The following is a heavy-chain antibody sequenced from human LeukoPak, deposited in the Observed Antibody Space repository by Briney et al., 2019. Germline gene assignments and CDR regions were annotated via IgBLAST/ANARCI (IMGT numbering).Heavy chain of an antibody. CDR2: IVVGSGNT. CDR1: GFTFTSSA. Sequence: SVKVSCKASGFTFTSSAVQWVRQARGQRLEWIGWIVVGSGNTNYAQKFQERVTITRDMSTSTVYMELSSLRSEDTAVYYCAAEGRPTVVTFRKGAVDLWGQGTRVTVSS. CDR3: AAEGRPTVVTFRKGAVDL. D-gene: IGHD4-23*01. V-gene: IGHV1-58*01. J-gene: IGHJ3*01.